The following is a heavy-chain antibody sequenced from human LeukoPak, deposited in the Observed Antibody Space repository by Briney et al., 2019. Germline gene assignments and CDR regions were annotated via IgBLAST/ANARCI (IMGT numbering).Heavy chain of an antibody. CDR2: FDPEDGET. V-gene: IGHV1-24*01. J-gene: IGHJ1*01. D-gene: IGHD3-10*01. Sequence: ASVKVSCKVSGLTLSQLAIHWVRQAPGKGLEWMGGFDPEDGETIYAPEFQGRVSMTEDRSTDTAYMGLSSLRSEDTAMYYCATDGGLGRYYYHWGQGTLVTVSS. CDR1: GLTLSQLA. CDR3: ATDGGLGRYYYH.